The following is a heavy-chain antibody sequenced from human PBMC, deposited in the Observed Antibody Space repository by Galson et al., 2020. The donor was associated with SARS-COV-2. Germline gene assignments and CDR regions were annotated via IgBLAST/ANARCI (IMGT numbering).Heavy chain of an antibody. CDR3: TRPGRDNAYSRYLGGEYAMGV. D-gene: IGHD3-16*01. Sequence: VQASETLSLTCTVSGGSVSSSSYYWGWIRQPPGKGLEWIGSIYYTGSTHYTPSFQSRVTISVDTSKNLVSLQLTAVTAADTGVYYCTRPGRDNAYSRYLGGEYAMGVWGRGTTVTVSS. CDR1: GGSVSSSSYY. V-gene: IGHV4-39*01. J-gene: IGHJ6*02. CDR2: IYYTGST.